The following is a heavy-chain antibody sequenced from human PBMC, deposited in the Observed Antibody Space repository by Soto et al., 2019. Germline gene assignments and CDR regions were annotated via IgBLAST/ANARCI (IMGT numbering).Heavy chain of an antibody. CDR1: GGSISSGGYY. J-gene: IGHJ5*02. Sequence: SETLSLTRTVSGGSISSGGYYWSWIRQHPGKGLEWIGYIYYSGSTYYNPSLKSRVTISVDTSKNQFSLKLSSVTAADTAVYYCARGGASSGDWFDPWGQGTLVTVSS. V-gene: IGHV4-31*03. CDR3: ARGGASSGDWFDP. D-gene: IGHD2-15*01. CDR2: IYYSGST.